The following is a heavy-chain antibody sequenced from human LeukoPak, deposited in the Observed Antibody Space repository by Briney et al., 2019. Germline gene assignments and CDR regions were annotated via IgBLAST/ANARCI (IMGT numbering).Heavy chain of an antibody. V-gene: IGHV4-4*07. Sequence: PSETLSLTCTVSGGSISSYYWSWIRQPAGKGLEWIGRIYTSGSTNYNPYLKSRVTMSVDTSKNQFSLKLSSVTAADTAVYYCAFRNYDSSGSNAFDIWGQGTMVTVSS. CDR1: GGSISSYY. J-gene: IGHJ3*02. D-gene: IGHD3-22*01. CDR2: IYTSGST. CDR3: AFRNYDSSGSNAFDI.